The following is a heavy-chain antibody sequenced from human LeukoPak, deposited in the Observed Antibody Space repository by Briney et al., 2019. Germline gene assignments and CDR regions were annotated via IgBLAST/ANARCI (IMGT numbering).Heavy chain of an antibody. J-gene: IGHJ5*02. CDR1: GYSFTSYW. V-gene: IGHV5-51*01. D-gene: IGHD2-2*01. Sequence: GESLKIYCKGSGYSFTSYWIGWVRQMPGKGLEWMGIIYPGDSDTRYSPSFQGHVTISADKSISTAYLQWSSLKASDTAMYYCARHGDCSSTSCLKAGFDPWGQGTLVTVSS. CDR3: ARHGDCSSTSCLKAGFDP. CDR2: IYPGDSDT.